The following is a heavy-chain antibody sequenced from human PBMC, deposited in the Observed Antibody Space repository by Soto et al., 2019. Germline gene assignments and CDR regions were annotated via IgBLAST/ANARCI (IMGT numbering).Heavy chain of an antibody. D-gene: IGHD6-13*01. Sequence: GESLTISCKVSGDSFTSYWIIWVVQMPGKGLEWMGRIDPSASYTNYSPSFQGHVTISADKSISTAYLQWSSLKASDTAMYYCARRGSSWQDNWFDPWGQGTMVTVSS. CDR2: IDPSASYT. CDR3: ARRGSSWQDNWFDP. V-gene: IGHV5-10-1*01. CDR1: GDSFTSYW. J-gene: IGHJ5*02.